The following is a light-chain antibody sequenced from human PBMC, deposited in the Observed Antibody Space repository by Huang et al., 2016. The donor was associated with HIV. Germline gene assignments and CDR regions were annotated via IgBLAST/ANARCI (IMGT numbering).Light chain of an antibody. CDR1: QSHLNSNGYNF. V-gene: IGKV2-28*01. J-gene: IGKJ1*01. CDR2: LGS. Sequence: DIVMTQSPVSLPVTPGEPASISCRSKQSHLNSNGYNFLYWYLQKPRQPPQLLVYLGSNRASWVPDRFSGSGSGTDFTLRITRVEAEDVGVYFCMQSLQIPWTFGQGTKVEI. CDR3: MQSLQIPWT.